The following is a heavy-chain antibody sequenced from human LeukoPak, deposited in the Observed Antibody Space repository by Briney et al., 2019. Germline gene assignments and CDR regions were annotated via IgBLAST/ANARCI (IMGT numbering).Heavy chain of an antibody. J-gene: IGHJ4*02. V-gene: IGHV4-34*01. CDR1: AGSFSGYY. D-gene: IGHD6-19*01. Sequence: SETLSLTCAVYAGSFSGYYWSWIRQPPGKGLEWIGEINHSGSTNYNPSLKSRVTISVDTSKNQFSLKLSSVTAADTAVYYCARVVQGLVRAGGRFDYWGEGTLVTVSS. CDR2: INHSGST. CDR3: ARVVQGLVRAGGRFDY.